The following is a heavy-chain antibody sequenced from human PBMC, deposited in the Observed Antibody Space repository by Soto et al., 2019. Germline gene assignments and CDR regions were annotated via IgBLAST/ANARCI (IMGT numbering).Heavy chain of an antibody. Sequence: SETLSLTCTVSGGSISSYYWSWIRQPPGKGLEWIGSIYYSGSTNYNPSLKSRVTISVDTSKNQFSLKLSSVTAADTAVYYCARRILVTTPSDYYYGMDVWGQGTTVTVSS. CDR2: IYYSGST. CDR1: GGSISSYY. V-gene: IGHV4-59*08. J-gene: IGHJ6*02. D-gene: IGHD6-6*01. CDR3: ARRILVTTPSDYYYGMDV.